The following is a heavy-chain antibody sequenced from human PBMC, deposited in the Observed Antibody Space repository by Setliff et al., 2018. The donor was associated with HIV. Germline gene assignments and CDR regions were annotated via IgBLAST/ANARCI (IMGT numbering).Heavy chain of an antibody. V-gene: IGHV3-11*04. Sequence: LSLTCTVSGGSISNYYWSWLRQTPGKGLEWVSFISDSGDTVNYADSVKGRFIISRDNAKNTLYLQMNSLRAEDTAVYYCARGGSYSHGAFDIWGQGTMVTVSS. CDR2: ISDSGDTV. CDR3: ARGGSYSHGAFDI. J-gene: IGHJ3*02. CDR1: GGSISNYY. D-gene: IGHD1-26*01.